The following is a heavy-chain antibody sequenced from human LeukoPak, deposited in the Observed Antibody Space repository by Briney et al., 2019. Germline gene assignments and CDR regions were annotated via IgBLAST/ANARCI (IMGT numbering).Heavy chain of an antibody. J-gene: IGHJ4*02. CDR2: ISWNSGSI. D-gene: IGHD2-15*01. Sequence: GGSLRLSCAASGFTFDDYAMHWVRQAPGKGLEWVSGISWNSGSIGYADSMKGRFTISRDNAKNSLYLQMNSLRAEDTALYYCAKGIVVVVAATYFDYWGQGTLVTVSS. CDR1: GFTFDDYA. CDR3: AKGIVVVVAATYFDY. V-gene: IGHV3-9*01.